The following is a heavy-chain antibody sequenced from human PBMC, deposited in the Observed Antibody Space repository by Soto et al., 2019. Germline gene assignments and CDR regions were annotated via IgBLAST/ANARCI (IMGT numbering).Heavy chain of an antibody. CDR1: GGSVSSATFY. D-gene: IGHD3-3*01. CDR3: ARVEWSYWYFDV. CDR2: IYYSGIT. J-gene: IGHJ2*01. Sequence: QVQLQESGPGLVKPSETLSLTCTVSGGSVSSATFYWSWIRQPPGKGLEWIAYIYYSGITNYNPSLNSRVTLSLDTSKNQFSLNLNSVTAADTALYYCARVEWSYWYFDVWGRGTLVTVSS. V-gene: IGHV4-61*01.